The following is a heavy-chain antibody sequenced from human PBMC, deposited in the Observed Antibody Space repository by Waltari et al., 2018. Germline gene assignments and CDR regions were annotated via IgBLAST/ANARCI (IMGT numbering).Heavy chain of an antibody. J-gene: IGHJ4*02. CDR3: ARDPRWLVGEYYFDY. CDR1: GFTFSSYW. D-gene: IGHD6-19*01. CDR2: IKQDGREK. Sequence: EVQLVESGGGLVQPGGSLRLSCAASGFTFSSYWMSWVRQAPGKGLEEVANIKQDGREKYYGDSVKGRFTISRDNAKNSLYLQMNSLRAEDTAVYYCARDPRWLVGEYYFDYWGQGTLVTVSS. V-gene: IGHV3-7*01.